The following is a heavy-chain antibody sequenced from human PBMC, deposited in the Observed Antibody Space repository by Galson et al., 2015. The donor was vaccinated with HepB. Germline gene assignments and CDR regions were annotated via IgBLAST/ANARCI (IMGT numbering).Heavy chain of an antibody. CDR1: GFTFSSYG. CDR2: IWYDGSNK. J-gene: IGHJ3*02. V-gene: IGHV3-33*01. D-gene: IGHD6-19*01. Sequence: SLRLSCAASGFTFSSYGMHWVRQAPGKGLEWVAVIWYDGSNKYYADSVKGRFTISRDNSKNTLYLQMNSLRAEDTAVYYCARDSSSGWYDAFDIWGQGTTVTVSS. CDR3: ARDSSSGWYDAFDI.